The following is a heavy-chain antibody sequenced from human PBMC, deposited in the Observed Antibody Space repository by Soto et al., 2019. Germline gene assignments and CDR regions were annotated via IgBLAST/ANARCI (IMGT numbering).Heavy chain of an antibody. D-gene: IGHD2-21*01. CDR1: GVSMNNFF. V-gene: IGHV4-59*01. CDR2: VYSNGNT. J-gene: IGHJ3*02. Sequence: QVQLQESGPGLVKPSETLSLTCSVSGVSMNNFFWSWIRQSPGKGLELIGYVYSNGNTYSNPSLKSRVTMSLDTSKKYFSLKLSSVTAADTAVYYCARDSYCVGGSCNGTPGAYDIWGQGTRVTVSP. CDR3: ARDSYCVGGSCNGTPGAYDI.